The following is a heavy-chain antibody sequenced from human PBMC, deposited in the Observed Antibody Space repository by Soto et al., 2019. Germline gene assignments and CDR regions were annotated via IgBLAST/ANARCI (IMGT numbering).Heavy chain of an antibody. J-gene: IGHJ4*02. CDR1: GFTFSSYA. Sequence: GGSLRLSCAASGFTFSSYAMSWVRQAPGKGLEWVSVISGSGGSTYYVDSVKGRFTISRDNSKNTLYLQMNSLRAEDTAVYYCAKGTCKSGGSCYSTFDYWGQGTLVTVSS. V-gene: IGHV3-23*01. D-gene: IGHD2-15*01. CDR3: AKGTCKSGGSCYSTFDY. CDR2: ISGSGGST.